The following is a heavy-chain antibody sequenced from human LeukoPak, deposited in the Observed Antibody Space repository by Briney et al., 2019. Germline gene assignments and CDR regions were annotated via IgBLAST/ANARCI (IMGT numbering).Heavy chain of an antibody. D-gene: IGHD3-22*01. J-gene: IGHJ4*02. CDR3: AREESSGPAFDN. V-gene: IGHV1-2*02. CDR2: INPNSGGT. Sequence: GASVKVSCKASGYTFTSYGISWVRQAPGQGLEWMGWINPNSGGTHSAQKFQGRVTMTRDTSISTAYMELSRLRSDDTAVYYCAREESSGPAFDNWGQGTLVIVSS. CDR1: GYTFTSYG.